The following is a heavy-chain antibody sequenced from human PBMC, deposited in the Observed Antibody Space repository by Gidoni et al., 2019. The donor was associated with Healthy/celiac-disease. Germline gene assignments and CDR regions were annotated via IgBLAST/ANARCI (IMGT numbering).Heavy chain of an antibody. V-gene: IGHV3-21*01. CDR3: ARDGPPYYDILTGYYPYYYYYGMDV. CDR2: ISSSSSYI. Sequence: EVQLVESGGGLVKPGGSLRLPCAASGFTFSSYSMNWVRQAPGKGLEWVSSISSSSSYIYYADSVKGRFTISRDNAKNSLYLQMNSLRAEDTAVYYCARDGPPYYDILTGYYPYYYYYGMDVWGQGTTVTVSS. J-gene: IGHJ6*02. D-gene: IGHD3-9*01. CDR1: GFTFSSYS.